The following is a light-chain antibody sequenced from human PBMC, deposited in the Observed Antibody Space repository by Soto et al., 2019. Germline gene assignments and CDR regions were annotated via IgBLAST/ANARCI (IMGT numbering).Light chain of an antibody. J-gene: IGKJ4*01. V-gene: IGKV3-11*01. Sequence: EIVLTHSPATLSLSPVERATLSCRASQTFGDSLAWYQHRPGQAPRLLIYDASNTAPGIPDRFSGSGSGTDFTLTISSLEPEDFAVYYCQQRSNWPLTFGGGTKV. CDR2: DAS. CDR1: QTFGDS. CDR3: QQRSNWPLT.